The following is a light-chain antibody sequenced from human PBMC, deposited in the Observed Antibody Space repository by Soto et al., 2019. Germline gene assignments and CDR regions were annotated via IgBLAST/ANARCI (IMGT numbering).Light chain of an antibody. CDR3: SSYKSTKTPYV. J-gene: IGLJ1*01. CDR2: EVT. V-gene: IGLV2-14*01. Sequence: QSVLTQPASVSGSPGNSITISCTGSSRDVGAYNFVSWYQRHPGKAPKLILYEVTTRPSGVSSRFSGSKSGNTASLTISGLQADDEADYYCSSYKSTKTPYVFGTGTKVTVL. CDR1: SRDVGAYNF.